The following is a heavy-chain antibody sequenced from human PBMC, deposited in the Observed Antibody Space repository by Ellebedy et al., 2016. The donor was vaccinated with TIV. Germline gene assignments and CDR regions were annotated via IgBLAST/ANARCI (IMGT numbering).Heavy chain of an antibody. D-gene: IGHD2-15*01. J-gene: IGHJ4*02. V-gene: IGHV5-51*01. CDR3: ARRHCSGGSCLDDY. Sequence: KVSCXGSGYSFTSYWIGWVRQMPGKGLEWMGIIYPGDSDTRYSPSFQGQVTISADKSISTAYLQWSSLKASDTAMYYCARRHCSGGSCLDDYWGQGTLVTVSS. CDR2: IYPGDSDT. CDR1: GYSFTSYW.